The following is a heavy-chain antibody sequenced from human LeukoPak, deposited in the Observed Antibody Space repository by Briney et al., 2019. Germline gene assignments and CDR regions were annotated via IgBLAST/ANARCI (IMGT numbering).Heavy chain of an antibody. CDR1: GYPISSGYY. D-gene: IGHD3-10*01. CDR3: ASVRRGFGESSKYYSYYYMYV. J-gene: IGHJ6*03. V-gene: IGHV4-38-2*02. Sequence: SQTMSLTCTVSGYPISSGYYWGWIRQPPGKGLEWIGSIYHSGSTYYNPSLKSRVTISVETSKNQSSLKLSAVTAADTAVYYCASVRRGFGESSKYYSYYYMYVWGNGTTVTIAS. CDR2: IYHSGST.